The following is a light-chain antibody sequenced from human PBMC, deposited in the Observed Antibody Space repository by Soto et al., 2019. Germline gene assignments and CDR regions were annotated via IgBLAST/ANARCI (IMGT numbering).Light chain of an antibody. J-gene: IGKJ4*01. CDR1: QSISSY. V-gene: IGKV1-39*01. Sequence: DIQMTPSPSSLSASVGDRVTITCRASQSISSYLNWNQQKPGKDPKLLIYAASSWQSGVPSRFSGSGSGTDFTLTISSLQPEDFATYYCQQSYSTHLTFGGGNKVEIK. CDR3: QQSYSTHLT. CDR2: AAS.